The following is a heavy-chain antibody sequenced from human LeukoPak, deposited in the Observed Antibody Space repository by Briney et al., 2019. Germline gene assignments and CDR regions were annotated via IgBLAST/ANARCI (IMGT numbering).Heavy chain of an antibody. CDR1: GYTFTSYY. D-gene: IGHD6-6*01. V-gene: IGHV1-46*01. Sequence: GASVKVSCKASGYTFTSYYMHWVRRAPGQGLEWMGIINPSGGSTSYAQKFQGRVTMTRDTSTSTVYMELSSLRSEDTAVYYCALTLPGGAARHWGQGTLVTVSS. J-gene: IGHJ4*02. CDR3: ALTLPGGAARH. CDR2: INPSGGST.